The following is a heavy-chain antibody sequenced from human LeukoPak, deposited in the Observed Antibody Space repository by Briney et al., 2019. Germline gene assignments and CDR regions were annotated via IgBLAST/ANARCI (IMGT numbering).Heavy chain of an antibody. V-gene: IGHV5-10-1*01. Sequence: GESLNISCKGSGYRFTSYWVSWVRQMPGKGLEWMGRIDPSNSYTHYSPSFQGHVTISADKSISTAYLQWSSLKASDTALYYCAILHDYVAPNWFDPWGQGTLVTVSS. J-gene: IGHJ5*02. CDR3: AILHDYVAPNWFDP. CDR1: GYRFTSYW. CDR2: IDPSNSYT. D-gene: IGHD3-16*01.